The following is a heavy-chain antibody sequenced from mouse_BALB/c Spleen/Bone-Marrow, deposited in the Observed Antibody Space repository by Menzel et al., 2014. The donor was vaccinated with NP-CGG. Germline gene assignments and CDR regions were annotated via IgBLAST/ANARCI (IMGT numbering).Heavy chain of an antibody. CDR1: GYTFTSYW. J-gene: IGHJ4*01. CDR2: IYPGSGST. CDR3: TRGYYPYYYAMDY. V-gene: IGHV1S22*01. Sequence: LQQSGSELVRPGASVKLSCKASGYTFTSYWMHWVKQRHGQGLEWIGNIYPGSGSTNYDEKFKSKGTLTVDTSSSTAYMHLSNLTSEDSAVYYCTRGYYPYYYAMDYWGQGTSVTVSS. D-gene: IGHD2-3*01.